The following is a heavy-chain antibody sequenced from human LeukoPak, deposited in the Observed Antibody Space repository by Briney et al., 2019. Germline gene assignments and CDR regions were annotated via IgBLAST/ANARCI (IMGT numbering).Heavy chain of an antibody. J-gene: IGHJ4*02. Sequence: ASVKVSCKASGYTFTSYAMHWVRQAPGQRLEWMGCINTVNGNTKYSQEFQGRVTITRDTSASTAYMELSSLRSEDMAMYYCARGYYDSGTYYNYWGQGTLVTVSS. CDR3: ARGYYDSGTYYNY. CDR1: GYTFTSYA. D-gene: IGHD3-10*01. V-gene: IGHV1-3*03. CDR2: INTVNGNT.